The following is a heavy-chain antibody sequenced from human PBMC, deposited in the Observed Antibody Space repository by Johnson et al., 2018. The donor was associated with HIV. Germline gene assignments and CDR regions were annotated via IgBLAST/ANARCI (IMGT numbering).Heavy chain of an antibody. V-gene: IGHV3-20*04. CDR2: INWNGGST. CDR1: GFTLDDYG. CDR3: ARAEGLTGRNAFDI. D-gene: IGHD1-20*01. Sequence: VQLVESGGGVVRPGGSLRLSCAASGFTLDDYGMAWVRQAPGKGLESVSGINWNGGSTGYADSVKGRFTISRDNAKNSLYLQMNSLRAEDTAVYYCARAEGLTGRNAFDIWGQGTMVTVSS. J-gene: IGHJ3*02.